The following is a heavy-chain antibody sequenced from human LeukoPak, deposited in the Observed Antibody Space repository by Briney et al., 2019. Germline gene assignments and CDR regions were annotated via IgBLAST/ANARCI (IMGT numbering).Heavy chain of an antibody. CDR2: INHSGST. CDR1: GGSFSGYY. CDR3: ARGGGFYGGISTY. Sequence: SETLSLTCAVYGGSFSGYYWSWIRQPPGKGLEWVGEINHSGSTNYNPSLKSRVTISVDTSKNQFPLKLSSVTAADTAVYYCARGGGFYGGISTYWGQGTLVTVSS. V-gene: IGHV4-34*01. D-gene: IGHD4-23*01. J-gene: IGHJ4*02.